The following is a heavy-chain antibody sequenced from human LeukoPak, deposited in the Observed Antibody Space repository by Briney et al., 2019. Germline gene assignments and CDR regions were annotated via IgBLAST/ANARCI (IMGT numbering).Heavy chain of an antibody. V-gene: IGHV3-7*01. CDR3: ARIGYSSSSLDY. D-gene: IGHD6-6*01. Sequence: GRSLRLSCAASRFTFSNYWMSWVRQAPGEGLEWVANINQDGSVKYYVDSIKSRFTISRDNAKNSVFLQMNSLRADDTAVYYCARIGYSSSSLDYWGQGTLVTVSS. J-gene: IGHJ4*02. CDR2: INQDGSVK. CDR1: RFTFSNYW.